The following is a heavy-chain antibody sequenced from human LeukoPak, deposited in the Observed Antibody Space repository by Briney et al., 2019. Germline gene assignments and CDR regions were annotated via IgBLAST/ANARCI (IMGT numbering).Heavy chain of an antibody. V-gene: IGHV1-46*01. Sequence: ASVKVSCKASGYTFTSNYIHWVRQAPGQGLEWMGMIYPRDGSTSCAQKFQGRVTVTRDTSTSTVHMELSGLRSEDTAVYYCARDQEGFDYWGQGTLVTVSS. J-gene: IGHJ4*02. CDR3: ARDQEGFDY. CDR1: GYTFTSNY. CDR2: IYPRDGST.